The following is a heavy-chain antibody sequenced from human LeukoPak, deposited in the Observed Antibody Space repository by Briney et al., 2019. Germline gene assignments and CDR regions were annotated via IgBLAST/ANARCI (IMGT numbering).Heavy chain of an antibody. V-gene: IGHV1-46*01. Sequence: ASVKVSCKASGYTFTSNYIHWVRQAPGQGLEWMGMIYPRDGSTSCAQKFQGRVTVTRDTSTSTVHMELSGLRSEDTAVYYCARDQEGFDYWGQGTLVTVSS. J-gene: IGHJ4*02. CDR3: ARDQEGFDY. CDR1: GYTFTSNY. CDR2: IYPRDGST.